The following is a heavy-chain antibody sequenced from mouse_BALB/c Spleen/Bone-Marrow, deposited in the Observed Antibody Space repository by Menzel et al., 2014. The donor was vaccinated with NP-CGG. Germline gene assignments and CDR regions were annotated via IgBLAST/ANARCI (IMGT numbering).Heavy chain of an antibody. J-gene: IGHJ2*01. CDR1: GYTLTDYT. CDR3: ARGRWYY. V-gene: IGHV1-18*01. Sequence: VQLQQSGPELVKPGASVKISCKTSGYTLTDYTIHWVKQSQGKSLEWIGRVNPNIGGSNNNQKFKDKAALTVDKSSSTAYMELRSLTSDDSAVYYCARGRWYYWGQGTTLTVSS. CDR2: VNPNIGGS. D-gene: IGHD2-3*01.